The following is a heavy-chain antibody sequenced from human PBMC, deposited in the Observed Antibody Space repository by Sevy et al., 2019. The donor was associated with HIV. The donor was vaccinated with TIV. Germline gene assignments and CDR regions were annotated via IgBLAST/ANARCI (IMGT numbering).Heavy chain of an antibody. Sequence: GGSLRLSCAASGFTFSSYNMNWVRQAPGKELEWVSSISGSSNYIYYADSMKGRFTISRDNAKNSLYLQMISLRAEDTAVYYCARGPPDGSYDYFDYWGQGTLVTVSS. V-gene: IGHV3-21*01. J-gene: IGHJ4*02. D-gene: IGHD1-26*01. CDR2: ISGSSNYI. CDR1: GFTFSSYN. CDR3: ARGPPDGSYDYFDY.